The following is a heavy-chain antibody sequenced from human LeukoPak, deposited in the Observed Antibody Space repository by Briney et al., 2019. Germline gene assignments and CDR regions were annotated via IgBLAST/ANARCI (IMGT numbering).Heavy chain of an antibody. D-gene: IGHD4/OR15-4a*01. J-gene: IGHJ4*02. CDR2: LYSGGST. Sequence: GGSLRLSCAASGFTVSSNYMSWVRQAPGKGLEWVSVLYSGGSTYYADSVKGRFTISRDNSKNTLYLQMNSLRAEDTAVYYCARRAGAYSHPYDYWGQGTLVTVSS. V-gene: IGHV3-66*04. CDR1: GFTVSSNY. CDR3: ARRAGAYSHPYDY.